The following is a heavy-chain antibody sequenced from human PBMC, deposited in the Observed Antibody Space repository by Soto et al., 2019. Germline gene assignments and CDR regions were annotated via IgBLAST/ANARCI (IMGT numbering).Heavy chain of an antibody. Sequence: SVKVSCKASGGTFSSYTISWVRQAPGQGLEWMGRIIPILGIANYAQRFQGRVTITADKSTSTAYMELSSLRSEDTAVYYRARDTSSGWYDFDYWGQGTLVTVSS. D-gene: IGHD6-19*01. CDR2: IIPILGIA. CDR3: ARDTSSGWYDFDY. J-gene: IGHJ4*02. CDR1: GGTFSSYT. V-gene: IGHV1-69*04.